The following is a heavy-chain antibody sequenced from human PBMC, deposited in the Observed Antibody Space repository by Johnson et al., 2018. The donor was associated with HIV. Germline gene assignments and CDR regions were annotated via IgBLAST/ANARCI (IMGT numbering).Heavy chain of an antibody. Sequence: EVQLVESGGGLVQPGGSLRLSCAASGLTFSSYWMSWVRQAPGKGLEWVANIKQDGSEKYYVDSVKGRFTISRDNAKKSLYMQMNSLRAEDTAVYYCASGQDGGNSVGGTDAFDIWGQGTMVTVSS. J-gene: IGHJ3*02. CDR2: IKQDGSEK. V-gene: IGHV3-7*01. D-gene: IGHD4-23*01. CDR3: ASGQDGGNSVGGTDAFDI. CDR1: GLTFSSYW.